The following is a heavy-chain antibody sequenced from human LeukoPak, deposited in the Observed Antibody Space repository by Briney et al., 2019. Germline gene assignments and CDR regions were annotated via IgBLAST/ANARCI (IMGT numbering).Heavy chain of an antibody. CDR2: IYYSGST. Sequence: SETLSLTCTVSGGSISSGGYYWGWIRQPPGKGLEWIASIYYSGSTYYNPSLKSRVTISVDTSKNQFSLKLSSVTAADTAVYYCARLISIFGVATDYWGQGTLVTVSS. V-gene: IGHV4-39*01. CDR1: GGSISSGGYY. J-gene: IGHJ4*02. D-gene: IGHD3-3*02. CDR3: ARLISIFGVATDY.